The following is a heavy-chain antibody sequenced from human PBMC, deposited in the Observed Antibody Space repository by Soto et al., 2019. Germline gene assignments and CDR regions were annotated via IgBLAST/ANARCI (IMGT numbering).Heavy chain of an antibody. CDR2: IYTSGST. D-gene: IGHD6-6*01. CDR3: ATTYSRSSLGGFDS. J-gene: IGHJ5*01. CDR1: GVSISSYY. Sequence: SETLSLTCTVSGVSISSYYWSWIRQPAGKGLEWIGRIYTSGSTNYNPSLKSRVTMSVDTSKNQFSLKLSSVTAADTAVYYCATTYSRSSLGGFDSWGQATLVTVAS. V-gene: IGHV4-4*07.